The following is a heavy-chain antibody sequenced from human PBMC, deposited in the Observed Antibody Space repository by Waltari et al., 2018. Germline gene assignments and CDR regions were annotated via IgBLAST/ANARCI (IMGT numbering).Heavy chain of an antibody. J-gene: IGHJ4*02. V-gene: IGHV4-34*02. Sequence: QVQLQQWGAGLLKPSETLSLTCDVYGGPFSDYYWSWIRQPPGKGLEWIGEIHHSGNTNYNPSLKSRVIVSIDTSKDQFSLKLTSVTAADTAVYYCARLVVVRSAVGAYYFDYWGQGTLVTVSS. CDR3: ARLVVVRSAVGAYYFDY. CDR1: GGPFSDYY. D-gene: IGHD2-15*01. CDR2: IHHSGNT.